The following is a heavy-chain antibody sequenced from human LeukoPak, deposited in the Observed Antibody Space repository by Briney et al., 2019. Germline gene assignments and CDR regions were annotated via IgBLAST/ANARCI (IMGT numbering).Heavy chain of an antibody. CDR3: AKEGDIVVVVAATVYFDY. V-gene: IGHV3-30*02. Sequence: PGGSLRLSCAASGFTFSSYGMHWVRQAPGKGLEWVAFIRYDGSNKYYADSVKGRFTISRDNSKNTLYLQMNSLRAEDTAVYYCAKEGDIVVVVAATVYFDYWGQGTLVTVSS. D-gene: IGHD2-15*01. J-gene: IGHJ4*02. CDR1: GFTFSSYG. CDR2: IRYDGSNK.